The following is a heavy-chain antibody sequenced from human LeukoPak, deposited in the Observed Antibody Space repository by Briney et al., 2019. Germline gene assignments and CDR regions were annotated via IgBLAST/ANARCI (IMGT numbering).Heavy chain of an antibody. D-gene: IGHD6-6*01. CDR3: ARGRCSSSSSIFDY. V-gene: IGHV4-61*01. Sequence: SETLSLTCTVSGYSINSGYYWSWIRQPPGKGLEWIRYIYYSGSTNYNPSLKSRVTISVDTSKNQFSLKLSSVTAADTAVYYCARGRCSSSSSIFDYWGQGTLVTVSS. J-gene: IGHJ4*02. CDR2: IYYSGST. CDR1: GYSINSGYY.